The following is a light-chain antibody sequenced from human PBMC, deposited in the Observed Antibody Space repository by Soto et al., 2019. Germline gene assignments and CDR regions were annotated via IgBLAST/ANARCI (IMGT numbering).Light chain of an antibody. J-gene: IGKJ4*01. Sequence: EIVMTQSPATLSVSPGERATLSCRASQSVSGSLAWYQQKPGQAPRLLIYGASTRATGIPASFSGSGSGTEFTLTISSLQSEDFSVYYCQQYYKLPLTFGGGAKVEIK. V-gene: IGKV3-15*01. CDR2: GAS. CDR3: QQYYKLPLT. CDR1: QSVSGS.